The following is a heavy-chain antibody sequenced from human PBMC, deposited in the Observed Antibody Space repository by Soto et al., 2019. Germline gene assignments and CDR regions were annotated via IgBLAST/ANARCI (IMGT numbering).Heavy chain of an antibody. J-gene: IGHJ6*02. V-gene: IGHV4-59*01. CDR3: ARPPLPGIVVPGGYNYHDGLEV. Sequence: SETLSLTWTVSGGSISSYYWSWIRQPPGKGLEWIGYIYYSGSTNYNPSLKSRVTISVDTSKNQFSLKLSSVTAADTAVYYCARPPLPGIVVPGGYNYHDGLEVWGQGTPVTVSS. CDR1: GGSISSYY. CDR2: IYYSGST. D-gene: IGHD6-19*01.